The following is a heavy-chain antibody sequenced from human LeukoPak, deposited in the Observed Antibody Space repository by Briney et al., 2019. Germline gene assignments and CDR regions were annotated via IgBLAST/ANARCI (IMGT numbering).Heavy chain of an antibody. D-gene: IGHD3-22*01. CDR1: SESFSGYF. CDR2: INYSGST. CDR3: ARSSEGRYYYDSSGYSYYYYYMDV. Sequence: SETLSLTCAIYSESFSGYFWSWIRQPPGKGLEWIGEINYSGSTNYNPSLKSRVTISVDTSKNQFSLKLNSVTAADTAVYYCARSSEGRYYYDSSGYSYYYYYMDVWGKGTTVTISS. J-gene: IGHJ6*03. V-gene: IGHV4-34*01.